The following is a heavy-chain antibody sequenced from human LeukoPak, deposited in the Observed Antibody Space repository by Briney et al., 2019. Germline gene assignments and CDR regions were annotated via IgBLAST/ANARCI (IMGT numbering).Heavy chain of an antibody. CDR3: ARGVEPLAANTLAY. Sequence: GGSLRLSCAASGFSVSSHYMSWVRLPPGKGLECVSVIYSDGRTYHAESVKGRFTISRDNSKNTLYLEMNSLSPDDTAVYYCARGVEPLAANTLAYWGQGTLVTVSS. CDR1: GFSVSSHY. V-gene: IGHV3-53*01. D-gene: IGHD1-14*01. J-gene: IGHJ4*02. CDR2: IYSDGRT.